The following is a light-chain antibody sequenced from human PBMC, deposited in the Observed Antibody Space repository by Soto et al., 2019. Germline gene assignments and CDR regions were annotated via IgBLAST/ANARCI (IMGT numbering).Light chain of an antibody. Sequence: QSALTQPPSASGSPGQSVTISCTGTSRDVGGYNYVSWYQQHPGKAPKLMTYEVTKRPSGVPARFSGSRSGNTASLTVSGLQADDEADYYCASYVAGNNLVFGGGTKLTVL. J-gene: IGLJ3*02. CDR1: SRDVGGYNY. CDR3: ASYVAGNNLV. V-gene: IGLV2-8*01. CDR2: EVT.